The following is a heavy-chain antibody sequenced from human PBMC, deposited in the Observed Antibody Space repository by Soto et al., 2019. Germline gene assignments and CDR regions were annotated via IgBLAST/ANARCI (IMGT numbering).Heavy chain of an antibody. V-gene: IGHV3-7*02. J-gene: IGHJ6*02. D-gene: IGHD3-22*01. CDR2: IKQDGSEK. CDR1: GFTFSSYW. CDR3: ACFYYDSSGYLPSPYYYYDMDV. Sequence: GGSLRLSCAASGFTFSSYWMSWVRQAPGKGLEWVANIKQDGSEKYYVDSVKGRFTISRDNAKNSLYLQMNSLRAGDTAVYYCACFYYDSSGYLPSPYYYYDMDVWGQGTTVTV.